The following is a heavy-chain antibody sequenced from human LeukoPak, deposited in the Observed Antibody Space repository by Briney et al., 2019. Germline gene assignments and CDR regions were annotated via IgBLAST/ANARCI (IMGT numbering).Heavy chain of an antibody. J-gene: IGHJ6*03. CDR2: ISLDGGTI. V-gene: IGHV3-43D*03. Sequence: GGSLRLSCAASGFTFDDYAMHWVRQAPGKGLEWVSLISLDGGTIYYADSGRGRFTISRDNSKNSPYLQMNSQRAEDTALYYCSRGVVTDFYYYYMDVWGKGTTVTVSS. CDR3: SRGVVTDFYYYYMDV. CDR1: GFTFDDYA. D-gene: IGHD3-10*01.